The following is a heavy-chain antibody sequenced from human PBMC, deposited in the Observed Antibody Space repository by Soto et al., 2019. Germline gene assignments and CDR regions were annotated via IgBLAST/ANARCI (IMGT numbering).Heavy chain of an antibody. CDR3: ASSHRAYYDFWSGSYYYDGMDV. CDR2: IYYSGST. D-gene: IGHD3-3*01. V-gene: IGHV4-39*01. Sequence: SETLSLTCTVSGGSISSSSYYWGWIRQPPGKGLEWIGSIYYSGSTYYNPSLKSRVTISVDTSKNQFSLKLSSVTAADTAVYYCASSHRAYYDFWSGSYYYDGMDVWGQGTTVTVSS. J-gene: IGHJ6*02. CDR1: GGSISSSSYY.